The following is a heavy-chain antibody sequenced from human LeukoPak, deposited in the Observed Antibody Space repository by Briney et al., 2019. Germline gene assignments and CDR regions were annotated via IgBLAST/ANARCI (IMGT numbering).Heavy chain of an antibody. V-gene: IGHV4-38-2*02. J-gene: IGHJ5*02. D-gene: IGHD3-10*01. CDR2: IHTSGVI. CDR3: ARGNVNTAGHYGYWFDP. Sequence: SETLSLTCTVSGYSISSGYYWGWIRQPPGKGLEWIGNIHTSGVINSNPSLKNRLTISIDTSKNQFSLILSSVTAADSAVYFCARGNVNTAGHYGYWFDPWGQGTLVTVSS. CDR1: GYSISSGYY.